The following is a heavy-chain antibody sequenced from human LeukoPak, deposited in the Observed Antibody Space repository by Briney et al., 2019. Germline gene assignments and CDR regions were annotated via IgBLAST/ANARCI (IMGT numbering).Heavy chain of an antibody. CDR3: VRSYGSGSYFEN. CDR1: GGSISSYY. V-gene: IGHV4-59*01. J-gene: IGHJ4*02. CDR2: IYYSGST. Sequence: SETLSLTCTVSGGSISSYYWSWIRQPPGKGLEWIGYIYYSGSTNYNPSLKSRVTISVDTSKNQFSLKLSSVTAADTAVYYCVRSYGSGSYFENWGQETLVTVSS. D-gene: IGHD3-10*01.